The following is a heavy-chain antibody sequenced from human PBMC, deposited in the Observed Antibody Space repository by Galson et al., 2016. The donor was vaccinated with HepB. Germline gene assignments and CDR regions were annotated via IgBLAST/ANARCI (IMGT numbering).Heavy chain of an antibody. V-gene: IGHV3-7*01. CDR1: GFTFRTSW. Sequence: SPRLSCAATGFTFRTSWMSWVRQPPGKGPAWVANINPDGSQTYYVDSVKGRFNTSKDNAKNSLYLRMNSLRADDTAVYYCARDPMRFAFDLWGQGTMVTVSS. CDR2: INPDGSQT. J-gene: IGHJ3*01. CDR3: ARDPMRFAFDL.